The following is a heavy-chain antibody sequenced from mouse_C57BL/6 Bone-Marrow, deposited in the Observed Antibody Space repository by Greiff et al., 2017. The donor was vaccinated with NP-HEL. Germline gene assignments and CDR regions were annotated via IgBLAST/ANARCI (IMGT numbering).Heavy chain of an antibody. CDR3: ARLGRKAWFAY. J-gene: IGHJ3*01. CDR2: INPNNGGT. CDR1: GYTFTDYY. Sequence: EVQLQQSGPELVKPGASVKISCKASGYTFTDYYMNLVKQSHGKSLEWIGDINPNNGGTSYNQKFKGQSTLSVDNASSTAYLDIRSLTSEDSAVYYCARLGRKAWFAYWGQGTLVTVSA. D-gene: IGHD4-1*01. V-gene: IGHV1-26*01.